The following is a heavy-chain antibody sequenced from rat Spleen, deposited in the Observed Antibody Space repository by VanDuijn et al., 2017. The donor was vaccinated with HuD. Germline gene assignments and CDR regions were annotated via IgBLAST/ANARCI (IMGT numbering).Heavy chain of an antibody. CDR3: ARSVFDY. J-gene: IGHJ2*01. CDR1: GFTFSNYV. Sequence: EVQLVESGGGLVQPGRSLKLSCVATGFTFSNYVMAWVRQAPMKGLEWVASISIGGDHTYYRDSVKGRFTISRDNAKNTLYLQMDSLRSEDTATYYCARSVFDYWGQGVMVTVSS. CDR2: ISIGGDHT. V-gene: IGHV5S13*01.